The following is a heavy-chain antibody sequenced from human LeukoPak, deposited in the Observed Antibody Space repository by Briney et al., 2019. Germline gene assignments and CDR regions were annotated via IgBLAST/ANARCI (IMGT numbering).Heavy chain of an antibody. CDR1: DDSITMYY. CDR3: ARDFADIVATSMDY. V-gene: IGHV4-38-2*02. CDR2: IYHSGST. J-gene: IGHJ4*02. D-gene: IGHD5-12*01. Sequence: KSSETLSLTCSVSDDSITMYYWTWIRQPPGKGLEWIGSIYHSGSTYYNPSLKSRVTISVDTSKNQFSLKLSSVTAADTAVYYCARDFADIVATSMDYWGQGTLVTVSS.